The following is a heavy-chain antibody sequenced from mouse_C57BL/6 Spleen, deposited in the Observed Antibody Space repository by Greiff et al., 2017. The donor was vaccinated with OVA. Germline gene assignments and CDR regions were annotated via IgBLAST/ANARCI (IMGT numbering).Heavy chain of an antibody. CDR1: GYTFTSYW. J-gene: IGHJ2*01. CDR2: INPSSGYI. V-gene: IGHV1-7*01. CDR3: ASTAQATMYY. Sequence: QVQLLQSGAELAKPGASVKLSCKASGYTFTSYWMKWVQQRPGQGLEWIGYINPSSGYIKYNQNFKDKATLTADKSSITAYRQQSSLTYGDSAVYYCASTAQATMYYWGQGTTLTVSS. D-gene: IGHD3-2*02.